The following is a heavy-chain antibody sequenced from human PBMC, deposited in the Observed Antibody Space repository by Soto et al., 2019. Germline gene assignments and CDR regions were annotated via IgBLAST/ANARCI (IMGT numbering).Heavy chain of an antibody. Sequence: EGSLRLSCAASGFTFSSYAMHWVRQAPGKGLEWVAVISYDGSNKYYADSVKGRFTISRDNSKNTLYLQMNSLRAEDTAVYYCAREGASYYYDSSGYYFDYWGQGTLVTVSS. J-gene: IGHJ4*02. CDR3: AREGASYYYDSSGYYFDY. D-gene: IGHD3-22*01. CDR1: GFTFSSYA. V-gene: IGHV3-30*04. CDR2: ISYDGSNK.